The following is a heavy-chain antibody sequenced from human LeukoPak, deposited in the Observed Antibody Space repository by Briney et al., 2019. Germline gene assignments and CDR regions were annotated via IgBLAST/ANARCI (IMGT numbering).Heavy chain of an antibody. CDR2: IYPGDSDT. D-gene: IGHD2-2*02. CDR3: ARYCSSASCYTGFDY. J-gene: IGHJ4*02. V-gene: IGHV5-51*01. Sequence: GESLKISCKGSGYTFTTHWIGWVRQLPGKGLEWMGIIYPGDSDTRYSPSFQGQVTISADKSNSTAYLQWSRLKASDTAMYYCARYCSSASCYTGFDYWGQGTLVTVSS. CDR1: GYTFTTHW.